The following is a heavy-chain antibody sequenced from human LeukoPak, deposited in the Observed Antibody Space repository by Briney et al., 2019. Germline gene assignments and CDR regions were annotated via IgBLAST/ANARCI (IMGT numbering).Heavy chain of an antibody. CDR1: GFTFSSYG. V-gene: IGHV3-30*02. CDR3: AKDSWSYDSSGYCDY. D-gene: IGHD3-22*01. CDR2: IRYDGSNK. Sequence: GGSLRLSCAASGFTFSSYGMHWVRQAPGKGLEWVAFIRYDGSNKYYAASVKGRFTISRDNSKNTLYLQMNSLRAEDTAVYYCAKDSWSYDSSGYCDYWGQGTLVTVSS. J-gene: IGHJ4*02.